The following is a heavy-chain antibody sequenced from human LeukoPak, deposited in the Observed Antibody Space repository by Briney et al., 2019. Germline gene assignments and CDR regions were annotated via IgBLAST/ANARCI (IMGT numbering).Heavy chain of an antibody. CDR3: TRERILVACTYFHY. J-gene: IGHJ4*02. CDR2: IRPNNGGT. CDR1: GYTFTDYY. D-gene: IGHD6-19*01. V-gene: IGHV1-2*02. Sequence: GASVKVSYKASGYTFTDYYVHWVRQAPGQGPEWMGWIRPNNGGTNYAQKFQGRVTMTRATSISTAYMDMSRLTYDDTAVYYCTRERILVACTYFHYWGQGTVVTVSS.